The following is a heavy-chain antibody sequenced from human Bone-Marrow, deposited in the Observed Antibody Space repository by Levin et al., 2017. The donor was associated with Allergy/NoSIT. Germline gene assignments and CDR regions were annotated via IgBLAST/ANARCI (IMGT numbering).Heavy chain of an antibody. CDR3: ARRAVVVGPLDY. CDR1: GGSVSSGSYY. Sequence: SETLSLTCTVSGGSVSSGSYYWSWIRQPPGKGLEWIGYIYYSGSTNYNPSLKSRVTISVDTSKNQFSLKLSSVTAADTAVYYCARRAVVVGPLDYWGQGTLVTVSS. D-gene: IGHD2-15*01. V-gene: IGHV4-61*01. CDR2: IYYSGST. J-gene: IGHJ4*02.